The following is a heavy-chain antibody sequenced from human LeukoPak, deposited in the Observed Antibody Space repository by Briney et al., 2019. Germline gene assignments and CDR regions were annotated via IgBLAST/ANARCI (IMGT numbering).Heavy chain of an antibody. CDR2: IKQDGSEK. CDR3: ARETSGSYYGQQYYYYYMDV. CDR1: GFTFSSYW. V-gene: IGHV3-7*01. J-gene: IGHJ6*03. Sequence: GGSLRLSCAASGFTFSSYWMSWVRQAPGKGLEWVANIKQDGSEKYYVDSVKGRFTISRDNDKNSLYLQMNSLRAEDTAVYYCARETSGSYYGQQYYYYYMDVWGKGTTVTVSS. D-gene: IGHD1-26*01.